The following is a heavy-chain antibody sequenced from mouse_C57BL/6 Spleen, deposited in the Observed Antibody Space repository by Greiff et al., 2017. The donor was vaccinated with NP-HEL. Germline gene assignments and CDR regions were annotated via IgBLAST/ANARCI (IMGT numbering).Heavy chain of an antibody. V-gene: IGHV1-81*01. CDR2: IYPRSGNT. CDR3: AREGGHGSSYRLAY. Sequence: QVQLQQSGAELARPGASVKLSCKASGYTFTSYGISWVKQRTGQGLEWIGEIYPRSGNTYYNEKFKGKATLTADKSSSTAYMELRSLTSEDSAVYFCAREGGHGSSYRLAYWGQGTLVTVSA. D-gene: IGHD1-1*01. CDR1: GYTFTSYG. J-gene: IGHJ3*01.